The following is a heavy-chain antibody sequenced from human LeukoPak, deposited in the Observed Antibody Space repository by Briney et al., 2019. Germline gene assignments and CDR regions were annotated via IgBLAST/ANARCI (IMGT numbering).Heavy chain of an antibody. CDR1: GGSFSGYY. D-gene: IGHD3-3*01. V-gene: IGHV4-34*01. CDR3: ARIPYDFH. J-gene: IGHJ6*02. CDR2: INHSGST. Sequence: KTSETLSLTCAVYGGSFSGYYWSWIRQPPGKGLEWIGEINHSGSTNYNPSLKSRVTISVDTSKNQFSLKLSSVTAADTAVYYCARIPYDFHWGQGTTVTVSS.